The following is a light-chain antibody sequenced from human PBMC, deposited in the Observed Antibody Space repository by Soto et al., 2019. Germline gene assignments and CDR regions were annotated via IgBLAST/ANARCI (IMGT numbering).Light chain of an antibody. CDR3: SSYTSTLTRV. Sequence: QSALTQPASVSGSPGQSITISCTGTSSDVGSYNYVSWYQQHPGKAPKLMIYEVSNRPSGVSNRFSGSKSGNTASLTISGLQAEDEANSYCSSYTSTLTRVFGGGTHLTVL. CDR1: SSDVGSYNY. J-gene: IGLJ3*02. V-gene: IGLV2-14*01. CDR2: EVS.